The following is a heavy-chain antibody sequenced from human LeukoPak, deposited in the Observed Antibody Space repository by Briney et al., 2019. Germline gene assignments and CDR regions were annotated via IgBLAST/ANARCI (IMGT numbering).Heavy chain of an antibody. CDR3: ARAGRYYYGSGSYYTRSRWFDP. J-gene: IGHJ5*02. D-gene: IGHD3-10*01. Sequence: AASVKVSCKASGYTFTSYDINRVRQATGQGLEWMGWMNPNSGNTGYAQKFQGRVTMTRNTSISTAYMELSSLRSEDTAVYYCARAGRYYYGSGSYYTRSRWFDPWGQGTLVTVSS. CDR1: GYTFTSYD. CDR2: MNPNSGNT. V-gene: IGHV1-8*01.